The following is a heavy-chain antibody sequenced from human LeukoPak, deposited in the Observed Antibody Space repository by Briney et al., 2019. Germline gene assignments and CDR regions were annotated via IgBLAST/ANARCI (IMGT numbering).Heavy chain of an antibody. D-gene: IGHD1-26*01. CDR3: ARDGTSADDY. CDR1: GYTFSNFG. CDR2: ISGNNDNP. J-gene: IGHJ4*02. V-gene: IGHV1-18*01. Sequence: ASVKVSCKTSGYTFSNFGINWVRQAPGQGLEWMGWISGNNDNPNYGQKFQGRFTVTTDSSTSTAYMELRNLTFDDTAVYYCARDGTSADDYWGQGTLVTVSS.